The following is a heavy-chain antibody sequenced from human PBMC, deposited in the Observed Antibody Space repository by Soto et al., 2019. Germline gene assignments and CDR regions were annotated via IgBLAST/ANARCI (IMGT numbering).Heavy chain of an antibody. CDR2: INHSGST. D-gene: IGHD3-22*01. CDR1: GGSFSGYY. J-gene: IGHJ4*02. Sequence: LSLTCAVYGGSFSGYYWSWIRQPPGKGLEWIGEINHSGSTNYNPSLKSRVTISVDTSKNQFSLKLSSVTAADTAVYYCARANYYDSSGSKVAFDYWGQGTLVTVSS. V-gene: IGHV4-34*01. CDR3: ARANYYDSSGSKVAFDY.